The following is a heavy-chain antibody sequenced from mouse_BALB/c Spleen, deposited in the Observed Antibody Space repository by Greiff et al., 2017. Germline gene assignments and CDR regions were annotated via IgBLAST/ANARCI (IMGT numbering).Heavy chain of an antibody. CDR3: ARRAYGNYEGAMDY. CDR1: GFTFSSFG. Sequence: DVKLVESGGGLVQPGGSRKLSCAASGFTFSSFGMHWVRQAPEKGLEWVAYISSGSSTIYYADTVKGRFTISRDNPKNTLFLQMTSLRSEDTAMYYCARRAYGNYEGAMDYWGQGTSVTVSS. D-gene: IGHD2-1*01. CDR2: ISSGSSTI. J-gene: IGHJ4*01. V-gene: IGHV5-17*02.